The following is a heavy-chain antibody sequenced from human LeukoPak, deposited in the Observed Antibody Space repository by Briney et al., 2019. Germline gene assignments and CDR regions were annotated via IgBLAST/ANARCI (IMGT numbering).Heavy chain of an antibody. CDR2: ISYDGSNK. CDR1: GFTFSSYA. Sequence: GGSLRLSCAASGFTFSSYAMHWVRQAPSKGLEWVAVISYDGSNKYYADSVKGRFTISRDNSKNTLYLQMNSLRAEDTAVYYCARDALSVAIFPNWFDPWGQGTLVTVSS. CDR3: ARDALSVAIFPNWFDP. V-gene: IGHV3-30*04. J-gene: IGHJ5*02. D-gene: IGHD2-21*01.